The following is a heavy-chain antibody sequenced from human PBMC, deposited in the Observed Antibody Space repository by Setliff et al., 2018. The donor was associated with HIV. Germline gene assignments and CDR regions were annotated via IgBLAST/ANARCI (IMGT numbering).Heavy chain of an antibody. CDR1: GYTFTNYA. CDR2: ISGYKGNT. Sequence: GASVKVSCKASGYTFTNYAISWIRQAPGQGLEWLGWISGYKGNTNYAQKLQGRVTMTTETSTSTAYMELRSLRSDDTAVYYCARDSRDIVVVIAPEPEPYYYYGMDVWGEGTTVTVSS. CDR3: ARDSRDIVVVIAPEPEPYYYYGMDV. D-gene: IGHD2-15*01. J-gene: IGHJ6*04. V-gene: IGHV1-18*01.